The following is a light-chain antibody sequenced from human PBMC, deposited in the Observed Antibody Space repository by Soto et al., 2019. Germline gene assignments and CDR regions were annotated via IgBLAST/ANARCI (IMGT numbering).Light chain of an antibody. J-gene: IGLJ2*01. CDR1: SSDVGGYNY. CDR2: EVS. CDR3: SSYTSSSTVV. Sequence: QSALTQPASVSGSPGQSITISCTGTSSDVGGYNYVSWYQQHPGKAPKLMIYEVSNRPSEVSNRISGSKSGNTASLTIAGLQAEDEADYYCSSYTSSSTVVFGGGTKVTVL. V-gene: IGLV2-14*01.